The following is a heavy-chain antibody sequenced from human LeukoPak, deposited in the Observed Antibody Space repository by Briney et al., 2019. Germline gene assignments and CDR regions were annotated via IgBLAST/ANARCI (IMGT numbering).Heavy chain of an antibody. V-gene: IGHV3-23*01. Sequence: GGSLRLSCAASGFTFSSYAMSWVRQAPGKGLEWVSAISGSGGSTYYADSVKGRFTISRDNPKNTLYLQMNSLRAEDTAVYYCAKQLWFGELFPFDYWGQGTLVTVSS. D-gene: IGHD3-10*01. CDR3: AKQLWFGELFPFDY. CDR1: GFTFSSYA. CDR2: ISGSGGST. J-gene: IGHJ4*02.